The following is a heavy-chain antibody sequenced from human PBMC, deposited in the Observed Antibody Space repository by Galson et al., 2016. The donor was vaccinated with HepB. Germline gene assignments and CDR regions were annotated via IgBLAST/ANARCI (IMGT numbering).Heavy chain of an antibody. V-gene: IGHV3-9*01. J-gene: IGHJ4*02. CDR2: INWNSGRI. Sequence: SLRLSCAASGFTFDDYAMNWVRQPPGKGLEWVSGINWNSGRILYADTVKGRFTISRDNAKKSLSLQMKSLRAEDTAFYYCTRETPALTTSSRFYYFDFWGQGTLVTVSS. CDR1: GFTFDDYA. D-gene: IGHD4-17*01. CDR3: TRETPALTTSSRFYYFDF.